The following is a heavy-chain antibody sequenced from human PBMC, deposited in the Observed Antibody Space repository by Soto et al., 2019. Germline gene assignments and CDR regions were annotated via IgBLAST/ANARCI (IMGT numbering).Heavy chain of an antibody. J-gene: IGHJ4*02. Sequence: ASVEVSCTASGGTFSSYAISWVRQAPEQGLEWMGGIIPIFGTANYAQKFQGGVTITADESTSTAYMELSSLRSEDTAVYYCARRATDYYDSSGYYYFDYWGQGTLVTVSS. D-gene: IGHD3-22*01. CDR2: IIPIFGTA. V-gene: IGHV1-69*13. CDR1: GGTFSSYA. CDR3: ARRATDYYDSSGYYYFDY.